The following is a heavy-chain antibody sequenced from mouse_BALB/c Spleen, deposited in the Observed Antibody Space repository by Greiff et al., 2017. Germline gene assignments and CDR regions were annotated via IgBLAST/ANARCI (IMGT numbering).Heavy chain of an antibody. CDR1: GYTFTSYW. V-gene: IGHV1-7*01. Sequence: VQLVESGAELAKPGASVKMSCKASGYTFTSYWMHWVKQRPGQGLEWIGYINPSTGYTEYNQKFKDKATLTADKSSSTAYMQLSSLTSEGSEVYYCARAPFAYWGQGTLVTVSA. CDR2: INPSTGYT. J-gene: IGHJ3*01. CDR3: ARAPFAY.